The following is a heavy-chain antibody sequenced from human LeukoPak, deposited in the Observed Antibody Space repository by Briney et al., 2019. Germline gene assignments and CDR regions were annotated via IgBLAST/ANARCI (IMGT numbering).Heavy chain of an antibody. CDR1: GFTFSSYG. V-gene: IGHV3-48*04. D-gene: IGHD2-15*01. J-gene: IGHJ6*03. CDR3: ARVADCSGGSCYLNLFFYYYYMDV. Sequence: PGGSLRLSCAASGFTFSSYGMSWVRQAPGKGLEWVSYISGSGGTIYYADSVKGRFTISRDNAKNPLYLQMNSLRAEDTALYYCARVADCSGGSCYLNLFFYYYYMDVWGKGTTVTVSS. CDR2: ISGSGGTI.